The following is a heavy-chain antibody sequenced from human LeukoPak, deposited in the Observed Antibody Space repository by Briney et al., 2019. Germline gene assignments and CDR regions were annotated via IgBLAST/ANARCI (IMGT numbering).Heavy chain of an antibody. CDR3: ASLDTAMGSMDV. J-gene: IGHJ6*02. Sequence: KPSETLSLTCSVSGGSISSGSYDWGWIRQPPGKGLEWIGSIKHSGRPHYNPSLKSRVTISVDTSKSQFSLKLSSVTAVDTAVYFCASLDTAMGSMDVWGQGTTVTVSS. V-gene: IGHV4-39*01. D-gene: IGHD5-18*01. CDR2: IKHSGRP. CDR1: GGSISSGSYD.